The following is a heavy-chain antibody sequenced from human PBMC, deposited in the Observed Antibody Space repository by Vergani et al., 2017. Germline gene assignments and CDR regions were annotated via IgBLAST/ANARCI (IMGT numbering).Heavy chain of an antibody. CDR2: IWYDGSNK. CDR1: GFTFSSYG. D-gene: IGHD6-13*01. Sequence: QLQLVESGGGVVQPGRSLRLSCAASGFTFSSYGMHWVRQAPGKGLEWVAVIWYDGSNKYYADSVKGRFTISRDNSKNTLYLQMNSLRAEETAVYYCAKDLVGSSWYFGYYYGMDVWGQGTTVTVSS. J-gene: IGHJ6*02. CDR3: AKDLVGSSWYFGYYYGMDV. V-gene: IGHV3-33*06.